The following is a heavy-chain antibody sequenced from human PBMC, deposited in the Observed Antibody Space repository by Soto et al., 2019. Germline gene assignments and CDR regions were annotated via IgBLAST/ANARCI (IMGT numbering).Heavy chain of an antibody. CDR2: INAGNGNT. CDR3: ARVSRRITMVRGVIINSWDTPYYYMDV. D-gene: IGHD3-10*01. CDR1: GYTFTSYA. J-gene: IGHJ6*03. Sequence: GASVKVSCKASGYTFTSYAMHWVRQAPGQRLEWMGWINAGNGNTKYSQKFQGRVTITRDTSASTAYMELSSLRSEDTAVYYCARVSRRITMVRGVIINSWDTPYYYMDVWGKGTTLTVSS. V-gene: IGHV1-3*01.